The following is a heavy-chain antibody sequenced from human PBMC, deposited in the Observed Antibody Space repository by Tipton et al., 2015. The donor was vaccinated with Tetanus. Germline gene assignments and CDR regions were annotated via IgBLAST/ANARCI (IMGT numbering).Heavy chain of an antibody. CDR3: ATNRVTTHDWFDP. CDR2: INPKSGVT. V-gene: IGHV1-2*02. D-gene: IGHD1-14*01. CDR1: GHTVSVSY. J-gene: IGHJ5*02. Sequence: QLVQSGAEVKKPGASVKVSCKASGHTVSVSYIHWVRQDPGQGLQWLGWINPKSGVTKYSQHFQDRITLTRDTSIGTVYMEVTRLTSDDTAVYYCATNRVTTHDWFDPWGPGTLVTVSS.